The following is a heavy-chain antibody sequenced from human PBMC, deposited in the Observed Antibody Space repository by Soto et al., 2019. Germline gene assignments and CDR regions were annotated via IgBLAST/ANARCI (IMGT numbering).Heavy chain of an antibody. V-gene: IGHV4-59*01. D-gene: IGHD3-22*01. J-gene: IGHJ4*02. CDR3: ARVRFDTTAYPFDY. CDR1: GGSIRSYS. Sequence: KPSETLSLTCSVSGGSIRSYSWSWIRQPPGKGLEWIGNIHYTGSVNYNPSLRSRFTISGDTSKKQLSLKLTSVTAADTALYYCARVRFDTTAYPFDYWGQGTLVTVSS. CDR2: IHYTGSV.